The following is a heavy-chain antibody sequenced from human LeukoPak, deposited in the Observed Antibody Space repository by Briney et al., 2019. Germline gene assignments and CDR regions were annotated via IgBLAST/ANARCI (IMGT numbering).Heavy chain of an antibody. CDR2: IHYSGST. V-gene: IGHV4-61*01. Sequence: SETLSLTCTVSGGSISSSSYYWSWIRQPPGKGLECIGYIHYSGSTNYNPSLKSRVTISVDTSKNQFSLKLKSVTAADTAVYYCARGGYYGWGNDFRFDPWGQGTLVTVSS. J-gene: IGHJ5*02. CDR3: ARGGYYGWGNDFRFDP. D-gene: IGHD3-10*01. CDR1: GGSISSSSYY.